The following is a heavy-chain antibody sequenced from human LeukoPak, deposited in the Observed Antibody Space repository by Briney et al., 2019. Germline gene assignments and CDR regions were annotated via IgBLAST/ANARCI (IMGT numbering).Heavy chain of an antibody. CDR3: AREYDVTISKGFDY. CDR2: ISYDGSNK. D-gene: IGHD3-3*01. V-gene: IGHV3-30*03. J-gene: IGHJ4*02. CDR1: GFTFSSYG. Sequence: GRSLRLSCAASGFTFSSYGMHWVRQAPGKGLEWVAVISYDGSNKYYADSVKGRFTISRDNAKNSLYLQMNSLRAEDTAVYYCAREYDVTISKGFDYWGQGTLVTVSS.